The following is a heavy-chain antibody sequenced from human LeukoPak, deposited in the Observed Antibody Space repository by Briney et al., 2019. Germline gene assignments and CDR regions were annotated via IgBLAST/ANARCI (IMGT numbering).Heavy chain of an antibody. D-gene: IGHD6-19*01. CDR2: IYYSGST. Sequence: PSETLSLTCTVSGDSISTYYWSWIRQPPGRGLEWIGYIYYSGSTNYNPSLKSRVTISVDTSKNRFSLKLSSVTAAGTAIYYCARAMRSSGWYGIDYWGQGTLVTVSS. J-gene: IGHJ4*02. CDR3: ARAMRSSGWYGIDY. V-gene: IGHV4-59*01. CDR1: GDSISTYY.